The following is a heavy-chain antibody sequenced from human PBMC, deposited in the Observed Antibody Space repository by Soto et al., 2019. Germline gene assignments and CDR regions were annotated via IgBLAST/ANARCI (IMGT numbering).Heavy chain of an antibody. J-gene: IGHJ4*02. D-gene: IGHD1-1*01. V-gene: IGHV1-2*02. CDR1: EQTITGHY. Sequence: QVQMVQSGPEVKKPGASVKISCKASEQTITGHYIQWVRQAPGQGLEWMGWINPKGDGKKYAQHFQGRITVTRDTSINTCYMELRALTSDDTAVYYCASVPLSYTKNDALEHWGQGTLVTVSS. CDR3: ASVPLSYTKNDALEH. CDR2: INPKGDGK.